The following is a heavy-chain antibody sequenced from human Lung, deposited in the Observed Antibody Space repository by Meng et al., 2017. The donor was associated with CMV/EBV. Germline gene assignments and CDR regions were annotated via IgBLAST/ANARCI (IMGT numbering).Heavy chain of an antibody. Sequence: GSLRLSCTVSGYSISSSNYYWAWIRQPPGKGLVWLVSIHHSGTTYYNSSLKSRVIMSLDMYKNQFSMELNSVPVADTSVYYCTRDPHCSRASCLKFDPWGQGTLVTVSS. CDR1: GYSISSSNYY. D-gene: IGHD2-2*01. V-gene: IGHV4-39*07. CDR3: TRDPHCSRASCLKFDP. CDR2: IHHSGTT. J-gene: IGHJ5*02.